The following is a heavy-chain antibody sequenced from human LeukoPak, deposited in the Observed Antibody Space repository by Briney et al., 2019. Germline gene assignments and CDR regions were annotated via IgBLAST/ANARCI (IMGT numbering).Heavy chain of an antibody. D-gene: IGHD1-26*01. J-gene: IGHJ4*02. CDR2: ISYDGSNK. Sequence: GGSLRLSCAASGFTFSSYAMSWVRQAPGKGLEWVAVISYDGSNKYYADSVKGRFTISRDNSKNTLYLQMNSLRAEDTAVYYCARENHSGSYFHFDYWGQGTLVTVSS. V-gene: IGHV3-30*14. CDR1: GFTFSSYA. CDR3: ARENHSGSYFHFDY.